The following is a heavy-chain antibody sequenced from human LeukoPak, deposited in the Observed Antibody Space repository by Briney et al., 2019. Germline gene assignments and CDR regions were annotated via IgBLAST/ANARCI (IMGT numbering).Heavy chain of an antibody. J-gene: IGHJ4*02. CDR3: AREADSRGYFFRPDY. CDR2: ISVYSDDT. D-gene: IGHD3-22*01. CDR1: GYTFTNYA. V-gene: IGHV1-18*01. Sequence: GASVKVSCKASGYTFTNYAISWVRQAPGQGLEWMGWISVYSDDTKSAQNLQARITLTKDTSTRTAYMELRSLRSDDTAVYYCAREADSRGYFFRPDYWGQGTLVTVSS.